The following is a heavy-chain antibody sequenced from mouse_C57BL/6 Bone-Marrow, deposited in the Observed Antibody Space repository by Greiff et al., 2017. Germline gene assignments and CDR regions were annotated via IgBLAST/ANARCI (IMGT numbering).Heavy chain of an antibody. CDR1: GYTFTDYY. D-gene: IGHD2-5*01. Sequence: EVQLQQSGPVLVKPGASVKMSCKASGYTFTDYYMNWVKQSHGKSLEWIGVINPYNGGTSYNQKFKGKATLTVDKSSSTAYMELNSLTSEDSAVYYCARYLCSNYSYAMDYWGQGTSVTVSS. V-gene: IGHV1-19*01. CDR2: INPYNGGT. CDR3: ARYLCSNYSYAMDY. J-gene: IGHJ4*01.